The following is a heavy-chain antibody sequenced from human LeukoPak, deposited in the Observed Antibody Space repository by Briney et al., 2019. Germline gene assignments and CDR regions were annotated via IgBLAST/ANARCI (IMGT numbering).Heavy chain of an antibody. V-gene: IGHV4-59*01. Sequence: SETLSLTCTVTGGSISSYYWSWIRQPPGKGLEWIGNIHYSGSTKYYPSLKSRVTILVHTTRNQLSLRMSSVTAADTAVYYCARPYRSGWSGSFDYWGQGTLVTVSS. CDR2: IHYSGST. CDR3: ARPYRSGWSGSFDY. CDR1: GGSISSYY. J-gene: IGHJ4*02. D-gene: IGHD6-19*01.